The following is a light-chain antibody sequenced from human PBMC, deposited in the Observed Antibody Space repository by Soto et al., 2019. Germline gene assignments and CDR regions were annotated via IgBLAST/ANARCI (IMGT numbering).Light chain of an antibody. CDR3: QHHNSYSQT. J-gene: IGKJ1*01. V-gene: IGKV1-5*01. CDR2: GAS. Sequence: DLQLTQSPPTLSASVGDRVTITCRASQSIRYYLAWYQQMPGKAPKLLIYGASSLQSGVPSRFSGIGSGTEFTLPISSLQPDDFATYFCQHHNSYSQTFGQGTKVEIK. CDR1: QSIRYY.